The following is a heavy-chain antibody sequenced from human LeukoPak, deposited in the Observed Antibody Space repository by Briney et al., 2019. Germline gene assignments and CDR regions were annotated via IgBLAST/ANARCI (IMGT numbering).Heavy chain of an antibody. CDR1: GFTFSSYE. Sequence: GGSLRLSCAASGFTFSSYEMNWVRRAPGKGLEWVSYISSSGSTIYYADSVKGRFTISRDNAKNSLYLQMNSLRAEDTAVYYCAKGWTGYHPPYYFDYWGQGTLVTVSS. J-gene: IGHJ4*02. CDR2: ISSSGSTI. V-gene: IGHV3-48*03. D-gene: IGHD3/OR15-3a*01. CDR3: AKGWTGYHPPYYFDY.